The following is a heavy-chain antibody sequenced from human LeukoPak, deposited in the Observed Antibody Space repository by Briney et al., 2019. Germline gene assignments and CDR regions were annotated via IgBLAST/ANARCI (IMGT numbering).Heavy chain of an antibody. CDR1: GFTFSSYE. J-gene: IGHJ4*02. V-gene: IGHV3-48*03. CDR3: VRGQAIVVVPVAMGF. Sequence: GGSLRLSCAASGFTFSSYEMNWVRQAPGKGLEWVSYISSSGSTIYYADSVKGRFTISGDNAKHSVSLQMDSLTAEDTALYYCVRGQAIVVVPVAMGFWGQGTLVTVSS. CDR2: ISSSGSTI. D-gene: IGHD2-2*01.